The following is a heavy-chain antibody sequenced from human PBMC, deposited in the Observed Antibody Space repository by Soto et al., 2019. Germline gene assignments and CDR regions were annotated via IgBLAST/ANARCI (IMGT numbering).Heavy chain of an antibody. V-gene: IGHV4-59*01. D-gene: IGHD3-22*01. J-gene: IGHJ4*02. Sequence: XETLSLTCTVSGCSISGYYWSWIRQFPGKGLDWIGYIYFSGSTDYNPSLKSRVTISVDTSKNHFSLKLTSVTAADTAVYYCARVTESHFSYYDSTSYYYLFDYWGQGTLVTVSS. CDR1: GCSISGYY. CDR3: ARVTESHFSYYDSTSYYYLFDY. CDR2: IYFSGST.